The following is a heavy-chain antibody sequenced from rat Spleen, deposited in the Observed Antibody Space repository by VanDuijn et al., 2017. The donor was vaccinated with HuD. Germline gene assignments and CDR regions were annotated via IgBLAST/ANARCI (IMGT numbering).Heavy chain of an antibody. CDR2: ISDDGSST. Sequence: EVQLVESDGGLVQPGRSLKLSCAASGFTFSDYYMAWVRQAPTKGLEWVATISDDGSSTYYRDSVKGRFTISRDNAKSTLYLQMDSLRSEDTATYYCARLGTEAIGNWFSYWGQGTLVTVSS. D-gene: IGHD1-11*01. CDR1: GFTFSDYY. CDR3: ARLGTEAIGNWFSY. J-gene: IGHJ3*01. V-gene: IGHV5-7*01.